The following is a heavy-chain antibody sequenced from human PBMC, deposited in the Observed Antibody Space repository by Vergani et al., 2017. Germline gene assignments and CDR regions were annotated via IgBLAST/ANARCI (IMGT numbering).Heavy chain of an antibody. CDR3: ARDSRYCSSTSCYVGRDWFDP. Sequence: QIQLVPSAAEVKTPGAALNVSCKASGYTFRNKDISWLRQAPGQGLEWMGSISPHTGRTNTAQQFQDRVIMTTDTSTSTAYLSLGTLTSDDTAVYYCARDSRYCSSTSCYVGRDWFDPWGQGTLVTVSS. J-gene: IGHJ5*02. D-gene: IGHD2-2*01. CDR2: ISPHTGRT. V-gene: IGHV1-18*01. CDR1: GYTFRNKD.